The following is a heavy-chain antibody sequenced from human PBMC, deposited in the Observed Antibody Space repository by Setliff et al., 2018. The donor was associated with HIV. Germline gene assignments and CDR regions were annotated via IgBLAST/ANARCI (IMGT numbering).Heavy chain of an antibody. V-gene: IGHV4-61*02. J-gene: IGHJ6*03. CDR2: IYTSGDT. CDR3: ARDKGYYYMDV. Sequence: SETLSLTCTVSGGSVSSGSYYWSWIRQPVGKGLEWIGRIYTSGDTDYNPSPKSRITISVDTSNNQFSLRLSSVTAADTAVYYCARDKGYYYMDVWGKGITVTVSS. CDR1: GGSVSSGSYY.